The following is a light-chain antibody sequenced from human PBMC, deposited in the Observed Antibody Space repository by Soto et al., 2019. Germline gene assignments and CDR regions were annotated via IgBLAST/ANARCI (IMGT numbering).Light chain of an antibody. J-gene: IGKJ4*01. Sequence: EIVLTQSPATLSLSPGERATLSCRASQTVSSSLAWYQQKPGQAPRLLIYEASNRATGIPARFSGSGSGADFTLTISSLEHEDFEIYYCQQHINWHLTLGGGTKVDLK. CDR1: QTVSSS. V-gene: IGKV3-11*01. CDR2: EAS. CDR3: QQHINWHLT.